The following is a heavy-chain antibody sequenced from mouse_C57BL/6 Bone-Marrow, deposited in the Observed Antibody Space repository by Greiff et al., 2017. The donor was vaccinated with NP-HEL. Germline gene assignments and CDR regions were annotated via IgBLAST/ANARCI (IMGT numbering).Heavy chain of an antibody. CDR1: GYTFTSHW. V-gene: IGHV1-56*01. CDR2: IFPGSGST. CDR3: ANSAYYGSSGRAWFAY. J-gene: IGHJ3*01. Sequence: VQLQQSGPELVRPGASVKISCKAPGYTFTSHWMQWVRQRPGQGLEWIGEIFPGSGSTYYNEKFKGKATLTVDTSSSTAYMQLSSLTSEDSAVYFCANSAYYGSSGRAWFAYWGQGTLVTVSA. D-gene: IGHD1-1*01.